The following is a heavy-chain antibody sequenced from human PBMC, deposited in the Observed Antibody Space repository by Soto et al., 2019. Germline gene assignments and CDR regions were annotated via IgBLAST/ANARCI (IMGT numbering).Heavy chain of an antibody. CDR3: ARDQVIAVAGYYYYYGMDV. CDR1: GYTFTGYY. CDR2: INPNSGGT. V-gene: IGHV1-2*02. Sequence: ASVKVSCKASGYTFTGYYMHWVRQAPGQGLEWMGWINPNSGGTNYAQKFQGRVTMTRDTSISTAYMELSRLRSDDTAVYYRARDQVIAVAGYYYYYGMDVWGQGTTVTVSS. D-gene: IGHD6-19*01. J-gene: IGHJ6*02.